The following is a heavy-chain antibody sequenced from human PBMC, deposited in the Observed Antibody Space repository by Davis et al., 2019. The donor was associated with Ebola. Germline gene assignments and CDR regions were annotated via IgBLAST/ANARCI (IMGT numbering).Heavy chain of an antibody. CDR2: IIPIFDTP. V-gene: IGHV1-69*13. CDR1: GGSFSSHP. Sequence: SVKVSCKTSGGSFSSHPISWVRQAPRRGLEWMGGIIPIFDTPHYAQKFQGRITITADASTSTAYIELSSLRSEDTATYFCARDFDGGNYYFDYWGPGTPVTVSS. D-gene: IGHD3-9*01. J-gene: IGHJ4*02. CDR3: ARDFDGGNYYFDY.